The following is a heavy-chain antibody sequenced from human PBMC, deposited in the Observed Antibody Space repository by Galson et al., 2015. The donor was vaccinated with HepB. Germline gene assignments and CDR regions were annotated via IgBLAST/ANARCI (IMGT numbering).Heavy chain of an antibody. CDR1: GYTFTSYA. CDR3: ARVGARIAAADTFDY. CDR2: INAGNGNT. Sequence: SVKVSCKASGYTFTSYAMHWVRQAPGQRLEWMGWINAGNGNTKYSQKFQGRVTITRDTSASAAYMELSRLRSDDTAVYYCARVGARIAAADTFDYWGQGTLVTVSS. V-gene: IGHV1-3*01. J-gene: IGHJ4*02. D-gene: IGHD6-13*01.